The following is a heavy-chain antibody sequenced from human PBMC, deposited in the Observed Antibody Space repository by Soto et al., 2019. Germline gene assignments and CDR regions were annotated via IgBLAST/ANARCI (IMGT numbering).Heavy chain of an antibody. V-gene: IGHV3-30*18. D-gene: IGHD2-15*01. CDR2: ISYDGSNK. J-gene: IGHJ4*02. CDR1: GFTFSSYG. CDR3: AKDGGGYCSGGSCYDH. Sequence: GGSLRLSCAASGFTFSSYGMHWVRQAPGKGLEWVAVISYDGSNKYYADSVKGRFTISRDNSKNTLYLQMNSLRAEDTAVYYCAKDGGGYCSGGSCYDHWGQGTLVTVSS.